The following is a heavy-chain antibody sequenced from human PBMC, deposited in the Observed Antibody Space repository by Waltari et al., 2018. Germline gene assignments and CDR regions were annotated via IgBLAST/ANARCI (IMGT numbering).Heavy chain of an antibody. V-gene: IGHV3-21*01. Sequence: EVQLVESGGGLVKPGGSLRLSCAASGFTFSSYSMNWVRQAPGKGLEWVSSISSSSSYIYYADSVKGRFTISRDNAKNSLYLQMNSLRAEDTAVYYCARDGRAAAAGKNYFDYWGQGTLVTVSS. CDR2: ISSSSSYI. D-gene: IGHD6-13*01. CDR1: GFTFSSYS. CDR3: ARDGRAAAAGKNYFDY. J-gene: IGHJ4*02.